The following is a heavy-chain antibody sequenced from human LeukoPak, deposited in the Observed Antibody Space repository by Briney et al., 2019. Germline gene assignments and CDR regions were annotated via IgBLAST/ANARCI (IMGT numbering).Heavy chain of an antibody. CDR2: ISGSGDNR. CDR3: AKNPLVSGTIYFDS. D-gene: IGHD6-19*01. V-gene: IGHV3-23*01. J-gene: IGHJ4*02. CDR1: GFTFSSHA. Sequence: PGGPLRLSCAASGFTFSSHAMSWVRQAPGKGLEWVSSISGSGDNRNYADSVKGRFTIPRDNSKSTLYLEMNSLRAEDTAIYYCAKNPLVSGTIYFDSWGQGTLLTVSS.